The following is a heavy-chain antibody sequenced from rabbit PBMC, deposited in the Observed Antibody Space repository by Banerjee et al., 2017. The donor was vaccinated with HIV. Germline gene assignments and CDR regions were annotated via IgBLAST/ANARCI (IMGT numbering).Heavy chain of an antibody. Sequence: QSLEESGGDLVKPGASLTLTCTASGFSFSSSYYMCWVRQAPGKGLEWIACIYAGSSGNPYYASWAKGRFTISKTSATTVTLQMTSLTVADTATYFCAGADYYRYGYGDSGYITAFDPWGQGTLVTVS. J-gene: IGHJ2*01. CDR2: IYAGSSGNP. D-gene: IGHD6-1*01. CDR1: GFSFSSSYY. CDR3: AGADYYRYGYGDSGYITAFDP. V-gene: IGHV1S40*01.